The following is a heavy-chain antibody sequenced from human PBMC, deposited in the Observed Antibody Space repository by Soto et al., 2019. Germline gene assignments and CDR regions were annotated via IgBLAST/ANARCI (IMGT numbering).Heavy chain of an antibody. CDR2: IKSKTDGGTT. CDR1: GFTFSNAW. CDR3: TTELTRITMVRGGLDP. D-gene: IGHD3-10*01. Sequence: EVQLVESGGGLVKPGGSLRLSCAASGFTFSNAWMSWVRQAPGKGLEWVGRIKSKTDGGTTDYAAPVKGRFTISGDDSKNTLYLQMNSLKTEDTAVYYCTTELTRITMVRGGLDPWGQGTLVTVSS. J-gene: IGHJ5*02. V-gene: IGHV3-15*01.